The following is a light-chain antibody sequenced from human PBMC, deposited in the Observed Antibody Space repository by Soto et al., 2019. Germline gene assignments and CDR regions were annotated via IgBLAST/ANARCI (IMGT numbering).Light chain of an antibody. Sequence: DIQMTQSPSSLSASVGDRVSITCQASQDITDSLNWYQHKPGRAPKLLIYTSSNLETGVPSRFSGSGSGTDFTLTISGLQPEDLATYFCQQYADFPHTFGQGTKLQMK. V-gene: IGKV1-33*01. CDR1: QDITDS. CDR2: TSS. CDR3: QQYADFPHT. J-gene: IGKJ2*01.